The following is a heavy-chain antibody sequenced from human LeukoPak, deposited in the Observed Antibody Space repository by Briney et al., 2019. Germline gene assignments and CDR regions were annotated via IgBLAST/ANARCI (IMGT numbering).Heavy chain of an antibody. CDR2: ISSSISYI. V-gene: IGHV3-21*01. CDR3: ASNLAYYDFWSGPIRLDYWYFDL. CDR1: GFTFSSYS. J-gene: IGHJ2*01. D-gene: IGHD3-3*01. Sequence: PGGSLRLSCAASGFTFSSYSINWVRQSPGKGLEWVSSISSSISYIYYADSVQGRFTISRENAKNSLYLQMNSLRAEDTAVYYCASNLAYYDFWSGPIRLDYWYFDLWGRGTLVTVSS.